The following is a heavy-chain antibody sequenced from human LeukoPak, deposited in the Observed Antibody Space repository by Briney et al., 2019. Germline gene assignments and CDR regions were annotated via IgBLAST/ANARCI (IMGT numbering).Heavy chain of an antibody. J-gene: IGHJ4*02. V-gene: IGHV4-59*08. D-gene: IGHD5-12*01. CDR2: IHYSGTT. Sequence: ETLSLIFTVPGGSISTKYWSWLRQPPGKGLEWIGYIHYSGTTNYNPSLKNRVTISLDTSKNQFSLNLSSVTAADTAVYYCARMGGYSGYATHWGQGTLVTVSS. CDR3: ARMGGYSGYATH. CDR1: GGSISTKY.